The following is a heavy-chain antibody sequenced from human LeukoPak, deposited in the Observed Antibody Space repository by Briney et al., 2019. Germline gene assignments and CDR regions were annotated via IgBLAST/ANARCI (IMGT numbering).Heavy chain of an antibody. Sequence: ATVKVSCKASGYTFTSYGISWVRQAPGQGLEWMGWISAYNGNTNYAQKLQGRVTMTTDTSTSTAYMELRSLRSDDTAVYYCASCYGRWLQLSCDYWGQGTLVTVSS. V-gene: IGHV1-18*01. J-gene: IGHJ4*02. CDR1: GYTFTSYG. D-gene: IGHD5-24*01. CDR2: ISAYNGNT. CDR3: ASCYGRWLQLSCDY.